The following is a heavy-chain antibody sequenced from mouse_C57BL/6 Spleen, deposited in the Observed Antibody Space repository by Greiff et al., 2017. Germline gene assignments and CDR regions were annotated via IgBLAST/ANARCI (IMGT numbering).Heavy chain of an antibody. J-gene: IGHJ2*01. CDR2: INPSTGGT. CDR1: GYSFTGYY. V-gene: IGHV1-42*01. D-gene: IGHD2-12*01. Sequence: EVKLQQSGPELVKPGASVKISCKASGYSFTGYYMNWVKQSPEKSLEWIGEINPSTGGTTYNQKFKAKATLTVDKSSSTTYMQLKSLTSEYSAVYYCPSGGLTTNFDYWGQGTTLTVSS. CDR3: PSGGLTTNFDY.